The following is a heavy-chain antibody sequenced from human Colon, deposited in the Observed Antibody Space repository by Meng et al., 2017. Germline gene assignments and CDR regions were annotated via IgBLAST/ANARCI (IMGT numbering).Heavy chain of an antibody. J-gene: IGHJ4*02. CDR1: GDSFTDYY. CDR3: ARRIRGGSYLG. D-gene: IGHD1-26*01. CDR2: IHYSGST. Sequence: QLQLMQWRAGMLNPSATLSLTCNVYGDSFTDYYWNWIRQPPGKGLECIGEIHYSGSTNYNPSLESRVTISEDTSQKQFSLRLSSVTAADTAVYYCARRIRGGSYLGWGQGTLVTVSS. V-gene: IGHV4-34*01.